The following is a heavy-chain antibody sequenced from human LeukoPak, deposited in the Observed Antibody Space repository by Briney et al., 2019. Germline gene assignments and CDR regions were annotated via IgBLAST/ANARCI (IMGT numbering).Heavy chain of an antibody. CDR1: GYSFSDFY. Sequence: ASVKVSCTASGYSFSDFYIHWLRQAPGQGLEWLGWINPNSGGTNFAQYFQGRVTMTRDTSTSTVYMELSSLRSDDTAVYYCARPLGSLKEYWWFDPWGQGTLVTVSS. CDR2: INPNSGGT. D-gene: IGHD2/OR15-2a*01. CDR3: ARPLGSLKEYWWFDP. J-gene: IGHJ5*02. V-gene: IGHV1-2*02.